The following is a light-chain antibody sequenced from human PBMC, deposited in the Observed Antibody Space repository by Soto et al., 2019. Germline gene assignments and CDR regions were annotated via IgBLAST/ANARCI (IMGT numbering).Light chain of an antibody. CDR3: QQSYITPYT. V-gene: IGKV1-39*01. CDR1: QSISSY. J-gene: IGKJ2*01. Sequence: DIQMTQSPSSLSVSVGDRVTITCRASQSISSYLNWYQQKPVKAPKLLIYGSFNLQGGVPPRFSGSGSGTDFTLTISSLQPEDFATYYCQQSYITPYTFGQGTNLEIK. CDR2: GSF.